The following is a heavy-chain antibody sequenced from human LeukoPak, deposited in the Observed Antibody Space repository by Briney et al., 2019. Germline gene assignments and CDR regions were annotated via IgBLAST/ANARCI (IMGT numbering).Heavy chain of an antibody. J-gene: IGHJ3*02. D-gene: IGHD6-13*01. CDR2: INSDGSST. V-gene: IGHV3-74*01. CDR1: GFTFSGYW. Sequence: PGGSLRLSCAASGFTFSGYWMHWVRQAPGKGLVWVSRINSDGSSTSYADSVKGRFTISRDNAKNTLYLQMNSLRAEDTAVYYCARASSSSWYDDAFDIWGQGTMVTVSS. CDR3: ARASSSSWYDDAFDI.